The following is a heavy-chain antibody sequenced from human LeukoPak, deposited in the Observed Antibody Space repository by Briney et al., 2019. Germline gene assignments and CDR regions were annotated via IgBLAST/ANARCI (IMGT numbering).Heavy chain of an antibody. Sequence: SVKVSCKASGGTFSSYAISWVRQAPGQGLEWMGRIIPILGIANYEQKFQGRVTITADKSTSTAYMELSSLRSEDTAVYYCALGIVGAPDAFDIWGQGTMVTISS. J-gene: IGHJ3*02. D-gene: IGHD1-26*01. CDR3: ALGIVGAPDAFDI. CDR1: GGTFSSYA. CDR2: IIPILGIA. V-gene: IGHV1-69*04.